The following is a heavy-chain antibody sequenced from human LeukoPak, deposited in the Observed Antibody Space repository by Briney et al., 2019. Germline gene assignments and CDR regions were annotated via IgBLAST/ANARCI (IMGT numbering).Heavy chain of an antibody. D-gene: IGHD3-22*01. CDR2: IYSGGST. CDR1: GFTVSSNY. J-gene: IGHJ4*02. V-gene: IGHV3-53*01. CDR3: ARDVYDSSGYYSGY. Sequence: GGSLRLSCAASGFTVSSNYMSWVRQAPGKGREWVSVIYSGGSTYYADSVKGRFTISRDNSKNTLYLQMNSLRAEDTAVYYCARDVYDSSGYYSGYWGQGTLVTVSS.